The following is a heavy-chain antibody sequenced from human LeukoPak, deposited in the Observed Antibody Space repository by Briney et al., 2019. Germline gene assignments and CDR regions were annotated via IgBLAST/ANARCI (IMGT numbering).Heavy chain of an antibody. V-gene: IGHV1-2*02. CDR2: INPNSGGT. D-gene: IGHD1-26*01. CDR1: GYTFTGYY. Sequence: VASVKVSCKASGYTFTGYYMHWVRQAPGQGLEWMGWINPNSGGTNYAQKFQGRVTMTRDTSISTAYMELSRLRSDGTAVYYCAREDSGSFFDYWGQGTLVTVSS. J-gene: IGHJ4*02. CDR3: AREDSGSFFDY.